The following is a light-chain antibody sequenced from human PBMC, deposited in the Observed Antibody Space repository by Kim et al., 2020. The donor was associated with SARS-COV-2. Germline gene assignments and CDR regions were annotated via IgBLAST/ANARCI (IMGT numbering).Light chain of an antibody. J-gene: IGKJ3*01. CDR2: AAS. Sequence: GDRVTITCRTTQSISSHLNWYQQKPGRAPKLLISAASTLQGGVPSRFSGSGSETDLTLTISSLQPDDFATYFCQQSYITPFTFGPGTKVDIK. CDR1: QSISSH. V-gene: IGKV1-39*01. CDR3: QQSYITPFT.